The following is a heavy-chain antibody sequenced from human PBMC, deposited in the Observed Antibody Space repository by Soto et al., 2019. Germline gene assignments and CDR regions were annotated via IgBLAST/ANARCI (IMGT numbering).Heavy chain of an antibody. CDR3: SRVWRLDGIAGIYLGLHI. CDR2: ITYDGSNK. Sequence: QVQLVESGGGVVQPGESLRLSCAASGFDFSSYAMHWVRQPPGKGLEWVAGITYDGSNKYYADSVKGRFTISRDSSKSTLFLQLSSLRMEDTAMYFWSRVWRLDGIAGIYLGLHIWGQGTVVTGSS. J-gene: IGHJ3*02. CDR1: GFDFSSYA. D-gene: IGHD3-10*01. V-gene: IGHV3-30-3*01.